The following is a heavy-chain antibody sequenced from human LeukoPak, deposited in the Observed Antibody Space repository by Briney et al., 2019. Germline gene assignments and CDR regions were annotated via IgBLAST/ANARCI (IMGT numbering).Heavy chain of an antibody. V-gene: IGHV3-23*01. J-gene: IGHJ4*02. CDR3: VREDTPATANY. CDR2: ISGGGDIT. D-gene: IGHD2-21*02. CDR1: GFNFANHA. Sequence: GGSLRLSCAASGFNFANHAMSWVRQTPGKGLEWVSAISGGGDITYYADSVTGRFTISRDNSKDTLFLQMHGLRPGDTAVYYCVREDTPATANYWGQGTLVTISS.